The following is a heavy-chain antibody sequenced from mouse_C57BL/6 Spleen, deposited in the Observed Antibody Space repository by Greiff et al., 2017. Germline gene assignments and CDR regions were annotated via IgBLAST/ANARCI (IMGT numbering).Heavy chain of an antibody. J-gene: IGHJ2*01. V-gene: IGHV1-54*01. CDR1: GYAFTNYL. CDR3: ARGEDYGSPTGD. Sequence: QVQLKESGAELVRPGTSVKVSCKASGYAFTNYLIEWVKQRPGQGLEWIGVINPGSGGTNYNEKFKGKATLTADKSSSTAYMQLSSLTSEDSAVYFCARGEDYGSPTGDWGQGTTLTVSS. D-gene: IGHD1-1*01. CDR2: INPGSGGT.